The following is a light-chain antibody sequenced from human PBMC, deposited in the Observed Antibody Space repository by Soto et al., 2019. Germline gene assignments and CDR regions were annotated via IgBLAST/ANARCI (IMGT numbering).Light chain of an antibody. CDR3: QQRSSWPIT. V-gene: IGKV3-11*01. J-gene: IGKJ5*01. CDR2: DAS. Sequence: EVVLTQSPATLSVSPGERATLSCRASQSVTSYLAWYQQRPGQAPRLLINDASRRATGIPDRFSGSGSGADFTLTISSLEPEDFAVYYCQQRSSWPITFGQGTRWRL. CDR1: QSVTSY.